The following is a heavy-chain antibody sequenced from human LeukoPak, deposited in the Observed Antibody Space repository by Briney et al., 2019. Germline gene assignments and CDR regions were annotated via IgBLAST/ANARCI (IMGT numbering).Heavy chain of an antibody. D-gene: IGHD2-2*01. CDR3: ARFGSHRVFPAANWSDP. Sequence: ASVKVSCKASGYTFTSYDINWVRQATGQGLEWMGWMNPNSGNTGYAQKFQGRVTMTRNTSISTAYMELSSLRSEDTAVYYCARFGSHRVFPAANWSDPWGQGTLFTVSS. CDR2: MNPNSGNT. V-gene: IGHV1-8*01. CDR1: GYTFTSYD. J-gene: IGHJ5*02.